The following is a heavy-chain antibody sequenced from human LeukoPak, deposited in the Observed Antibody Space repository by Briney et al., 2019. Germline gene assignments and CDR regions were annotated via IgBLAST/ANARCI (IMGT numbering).Heavy chain of an antibody. CDR1: GGSISSYY. V-gene: IGHV4-59*01. J-gene: IGHJ4*02. Sequence: ASETLSLTCTVSGGSISSYYWSWIRQPPGKGLEWIGYTYYSGSTNYNPSLKSRVTISVDTSKNQFSLKLSSVTAADTAVYYCAREAANYYDSSGYCYFDYWGQGTLVTVSS. CDR2: TYYSGST. D-gene: IGHD3-22*01. CDR3: AREAANYYDSSGYCYFDY.